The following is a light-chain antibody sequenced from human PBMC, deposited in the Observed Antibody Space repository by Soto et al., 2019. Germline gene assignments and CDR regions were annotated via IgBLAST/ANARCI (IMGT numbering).Light chain of an antibody. J-gene: IGKJ4*01. CDR1: QSISTY. CDR2: AAS. Sequence: DIPMTQSPSSLSASIGDRVTITCRASQSISTYLNWYQQNPGKAPNLLIYAASSLQTGVPSRFSGSGSGTDFTLTISSLQPEDVATYYCQQSYTKPFSFGGGTKMEIK. CDR3: QQSYTKPFS. V-gene: IGKV1-39*01.